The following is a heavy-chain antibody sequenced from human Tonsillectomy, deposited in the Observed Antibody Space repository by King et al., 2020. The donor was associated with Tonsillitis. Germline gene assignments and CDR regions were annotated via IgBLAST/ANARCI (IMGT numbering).Heavy chain of an antibody. CDR3: AKDGGTFLYYFDY. Sequence: VQLVESGGGVVQPGRSLRLSCAASGFSFNSFAMHWVRQAPGKGLEWVAVISYDGGNYYYADSVKGRFTISRDNTKNTLYLQMNSLRAEDTAVYYCAKDGGTFLYYFDYWGQGALVTVSS. V-gene: IGHV3-30*18. CDR1: GFSFNSFA. J-gene: IGHJ4*02. D-gene: IGHD1-26*01. CDR2: ISYDGGNY.